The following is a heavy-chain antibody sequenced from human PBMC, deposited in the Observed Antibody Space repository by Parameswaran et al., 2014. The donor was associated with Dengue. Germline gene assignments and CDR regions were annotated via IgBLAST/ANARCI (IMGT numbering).Heavy chain of an antibody. CDR2: IRSKAYGGTT. D-gene: IGHD1-14*01. Sequence: VRQMPGKGLEWVGFIRSKAYGGTTEYAASVKGRFTISRDDSKSIAYLQMNSLKTEDTAVYYCVRIPGYYYGMDVWGQGTTVTVSS. V-gene: IGHV3-49*02. J-gene: IGHJ6*02. CDR3: VRIPGYYYGMDV.